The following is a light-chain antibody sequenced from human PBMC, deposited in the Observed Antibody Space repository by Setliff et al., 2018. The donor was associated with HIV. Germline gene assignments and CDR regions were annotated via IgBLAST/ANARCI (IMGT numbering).Light chain of an antibody. CDR2: NND. CDR3: AAWDDSLNGPV. J-gene: IGLJ2*01. Sequence: QSALTQPPSASGTPGQRVTISCSGSNSNIGSNTVNWYQQLPGAAPKLLVYNNDQRPSGVPDRFSGSKSGTSASLAISGLQSEDEADYYCAAWDDSLNGPVFGGGTKVTVL. V-gene: IGLV1-44*01. CDR1: NSNIGSNT.